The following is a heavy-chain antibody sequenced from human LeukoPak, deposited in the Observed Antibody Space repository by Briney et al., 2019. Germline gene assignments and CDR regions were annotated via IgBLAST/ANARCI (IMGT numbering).Heavy chain of an antibody. CDR3: ASWVATTGPFDY. D-gene: IGHD5-24*01. V-gene: IGHV3-30*07. CDR1: GFTFSSYA. CDR2: ISYDGSNK. J-gene: IGHJ4*02. Sequence: GGSLRLSCAASGFTFSSYAMHWVRQAPGKGLEWVAVISYDGSNKYYADSVKGRFTISRDNSKNTLYLQMNSLRAEDTAVYYCASWVATTGPFDYWGQGTLVTVSS.